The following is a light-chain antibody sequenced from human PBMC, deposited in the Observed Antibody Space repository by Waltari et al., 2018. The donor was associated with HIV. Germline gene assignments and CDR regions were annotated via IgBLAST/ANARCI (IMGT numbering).Light chain of an antibody. V-gene: IGKV1-39*01. Sequence: DIQMTQSPPSLSASVGDRVTITCRASQSISSYLNWYQQKPGKAPKLLIYAASSLQSGVPSRFSGSGSGTDFTLTISSLQPEDFATYYCQQSYSNLMYTFGQGTKLEIK. J-gene: IGKJ2*01. CDR1: QSISSY. CDR2: AAS. CDR3: QQSYSNLMYT.